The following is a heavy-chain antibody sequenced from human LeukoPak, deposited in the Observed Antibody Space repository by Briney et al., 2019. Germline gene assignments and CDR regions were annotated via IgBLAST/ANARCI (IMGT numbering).Heavy chain of an antibody. CDR2: ISSSSSYI. Sequence: GGSLRLSCAASGFNFNNAWMSWVRQAPGKGLEWVSSISSSSSYIYYADSVKGRFTISRDNAKNSLYLQMNSLRAEDTAVYYCARSGQQLEFDYWGQGTLVTVSS. CDR1: GFNFNNAW. J-gene: IGHJ4*02. CDR3: ARSGQQLEFDY. V-gene: IGHV3-21*01. D-gene: IGHD6-13*01.